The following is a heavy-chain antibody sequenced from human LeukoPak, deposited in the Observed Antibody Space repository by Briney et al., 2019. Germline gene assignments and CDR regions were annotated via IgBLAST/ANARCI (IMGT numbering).Heavy chain of an antibody. CDR1: GGSISSYY. CDR2: IYYSGST. V-gene: IGHV4-59*01. CDR3: ARDFRDYYYYYMDV. Sequence: PSETLSLTCTVSGGSISSYYWSWIRQPPGKGLEWIGYIYYSGSTNYNPSLKSRVTISVDTSKNQFSLKLSSVTAADTAVYYCARDFRDYYYYYMDVWGKGTTVTVSS. J-gene: IGHJ6*03.